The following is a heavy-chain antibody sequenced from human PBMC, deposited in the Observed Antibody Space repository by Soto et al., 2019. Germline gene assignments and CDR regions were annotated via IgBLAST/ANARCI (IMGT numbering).Heavy chain of an antibody. CDR1: GYTLTELS. CDR2: FDPEDGET. V-gene: IGHV1-24*01. CDR3: ATLEPYYHSSGYYYV. D-gene: IGHD3-22*01. J-gene: IGHJ4*02. Sequence: ASVKVSCKVSGYTLTELSMHWVRQAPGKGLEWMGGFDPEDGETIYAQKFQGRVTMTEDTSTDTAYMELSSLRSEDTAVYYCATLEPYYHSSGYYYVWGQGTLVTVSS.